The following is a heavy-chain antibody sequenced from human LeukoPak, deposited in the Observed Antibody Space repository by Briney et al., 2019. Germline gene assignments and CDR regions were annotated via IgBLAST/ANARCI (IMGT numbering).Heavy chain of an antibody. CDR1: GGSISGYY. CDR2: IYTSGST. CDR3: AGFFYDNSGDAFDI. D-gene: IGHD3-22*01. Sequence: SETLSLTCTVSGGSISGYYWSWIRQPAGKGLEWIGRIYTSGSTNYNPSLKSRVTMSVDTSKNQFSLKLSSVTAADTAVHYCAGFFYDNSGDAFDIWGQGTMVTVSS. V-gene: IGHV4-4*07. J-gene: IGHJ3*02.